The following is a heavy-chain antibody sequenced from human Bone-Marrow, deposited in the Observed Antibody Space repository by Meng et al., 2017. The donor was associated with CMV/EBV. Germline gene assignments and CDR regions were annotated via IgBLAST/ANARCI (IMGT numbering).Heavy chain of an antibody. CDR1: GGSISSSSYY. D-gene: IGHD3-3*01. V-gene: IGHV4-39*02. CDR3: ARDQHNTIFGVNYYYGMDV. J-gene: IGHJ6*02. Sequence: SETLSLTCTVSGGSISSSSYYWGWIRQPPGKGLEWIGSIYYSGSTYYNPSLKSRVTISVDTSKNQFSLKLSSVTAADTAVYYCARDQHNTIFGVNYYYGMDVWGQGTTVTVSS. CDR2: IYYSGST.